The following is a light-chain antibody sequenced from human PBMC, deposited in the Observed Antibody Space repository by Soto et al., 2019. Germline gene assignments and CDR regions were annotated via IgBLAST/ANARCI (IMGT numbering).Light chain of an antibody. J-gene: IGLJ2*01. CDR2: EGS. CDR1: SSDVGSYNL. V-gene: IGLV2-23*01. CDR3: CSYAGSNVV. Sequence: QSALTQPASVSGSPGQSITISCTGTSSDVGSYNLVSWYQQHPGKAPKLMIYEGSKRPSGVSNRFSGSKSGNTASLTISGLQAEDEADYYCCSYAGSNVVFGGGTK.